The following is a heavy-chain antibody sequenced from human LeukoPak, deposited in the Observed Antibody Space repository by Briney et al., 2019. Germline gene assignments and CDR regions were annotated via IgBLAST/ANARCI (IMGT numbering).Heavy chain of an antibody. D-gene: IGHD2-21*02. J-gene: IGHJ2*01. CDR1: GGSIRNYY. Sequence: PSETLSLTCTVSGGSIRNYYWNWIRQPPGKGLEWIGYIYYSGSTNYNPSLKSRVTISVDTSKNQFSLKLSSVTAADTAVYYCARLAYCGGDCYSEYWYFDLWGRGTLVTVSS. CDR3: ARLAYCGGDCYSEYWYFDL. V-gene: IGHV4-59*08. CDR2: IYYSGST.